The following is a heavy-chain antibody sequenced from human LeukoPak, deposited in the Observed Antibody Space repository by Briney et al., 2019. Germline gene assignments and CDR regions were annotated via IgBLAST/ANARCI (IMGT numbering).Heavy chain of an antibody. CDR2: ISGSGGST. J-gene: IGHJ4*02. V-gene: IGHV3-23*01. Sequence: GGSLRLSCAASGFTFSSYAMSWVPQAPGKGLEWVSAISGSGGSTYYADSVKGRFTISRDNSKNTLYLQMNSLRAEDTAVYYWAKDFSGWYPGRFDCWGQGTLVTVSS. CDR1: GFTFSSYA. D-gene: IGHD6-19*01. CDR3: AKDFSGWYPGRFDC.